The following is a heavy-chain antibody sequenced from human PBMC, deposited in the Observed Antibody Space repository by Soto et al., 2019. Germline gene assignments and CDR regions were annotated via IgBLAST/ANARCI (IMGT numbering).Heavy chain of an antibody. V-gene: IGHV1-69*06. CDR1: GDSFSSFA. CDR2: IIPNFDTP. CDR3: ARSYYDSSGYYLWYFEY. D-gene: IGHD3-22*01. Sequence: QVQLVQSGAEVKKPGSSVKISCKASGDSFSSFAVTWVRQAPGHGLEWMGGIIPNFDTPKYAQKFQGRVTIIADKSTSTPYMQLSSLRSEDTAVYYCARSYYDSSGYYLWYFEYWGQGTLVTVSS. J-gene: IGHJ4*02.